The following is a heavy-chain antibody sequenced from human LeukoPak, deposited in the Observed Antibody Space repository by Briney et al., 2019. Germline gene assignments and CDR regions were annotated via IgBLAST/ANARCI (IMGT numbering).Heavy chain of an antibody. J-gene: IGHJ3*02. CDR3: AREQNYDYWNGYYTFDI. CDR1: GGSISSSC. CDR2: INNSGRT. V-gene: IGHV4-4*07. Sequence: PSQCLSLARTVDGGSISSSCGGWVRQPAGEWLGWMGCINNSGRTNYNPSLKSRVTMSVDTSKNQFSLKLSSVTAADTAVYYCAREQNYDYWNGYYTFDIWGQGTMVTVSS. D-gene: IGHD3-3*01.